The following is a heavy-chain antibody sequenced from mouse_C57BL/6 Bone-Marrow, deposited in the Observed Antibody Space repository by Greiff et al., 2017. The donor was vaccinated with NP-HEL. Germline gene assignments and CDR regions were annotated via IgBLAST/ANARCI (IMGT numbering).Heavy chain of an antibody. V-gene: IGHV1-26*01. CDR2: INPNNGGT. CDR3: ARRGITTVVAKDWYFDV. J-gene: IGHJ1*03. CDR1: GYTFTDYY. Sequence: VQLQQSGPELVKPGASVKISCKASGYTFTDYYMNWVKQSHGKSLEWIGDINPNNGGTSYNQKFKGKATLTVDKSSSTAYMELRSLTSEDSAVYYFARRGITTVVAKDWYFDVWGTGTTVTVSS. D-gene: IGHD1-1*01.